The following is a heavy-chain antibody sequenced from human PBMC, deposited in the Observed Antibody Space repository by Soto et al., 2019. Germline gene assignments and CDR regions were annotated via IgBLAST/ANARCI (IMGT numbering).Heavy chain of an antibody. CDR3: ARDIWFEKSKCLDY. J-gene: IGHJ4*02. V-gene: IGHV3-33*01. Sequence: QVHLVASGGGVVQPGRSLRLSCVASGFTFSNYGMHWVRQAPGKGLEWVAVIWYDGSKTYYADSVKGRFTISKDNSKNTLYLQMNSLRADDKAIYYCARDIWFEKSKCLDYWGQGTLVTVSS. CDR1: GFTFSNYG. CDR2: IWYDGSKT. D-gene: IGHD3-10*01.